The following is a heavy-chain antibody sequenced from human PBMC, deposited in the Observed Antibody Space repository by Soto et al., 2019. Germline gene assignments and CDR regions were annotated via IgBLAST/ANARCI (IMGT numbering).Heavy chain of an antibody. CDR1: GGIFSDYA. V-gene: IGHV1-69*11. CDR2: IIPILGTT. D-gene: IGHD3-10*01. CDR3: ARQMNRGVIFDY. Sequence: SVKVSCKTSGGIFSDYALSWVRQAPGQGLEWMGRIIPILGTTIYAQKFHGRVTITADEPTSTAFMELSSLRSEDTAVYYCARQMNRGVIFDYWGQGTLVTVSS. J-gene: IGHJ4*02.